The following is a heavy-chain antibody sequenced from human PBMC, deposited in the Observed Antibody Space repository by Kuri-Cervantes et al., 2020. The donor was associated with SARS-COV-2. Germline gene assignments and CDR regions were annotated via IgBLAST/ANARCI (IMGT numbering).Heavy chain of an antibody. Sequence: LSLTCAASGFTFSSYGMHWVRQAPGKGLEWVAVIWYDGSNKYYADSVKGRFTISRDNSKNTLYLQMNSLRAEDTAVYYCAGDLGYCSSTSCRYGMDVWGQGTTVTVSS. CDR1: GFTFSSYG. CDR2: IWYDGSNK. D-gene: IGHD2-2*01. J-gene: IGHJ6*02. V-gene: IGHV3-33*08. CDR3: AGDLGYCSSTSCRYGMDV.